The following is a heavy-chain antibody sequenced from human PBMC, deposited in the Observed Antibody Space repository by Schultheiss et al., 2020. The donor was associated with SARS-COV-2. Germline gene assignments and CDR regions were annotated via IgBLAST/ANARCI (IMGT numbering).Heavy chain of an antibody. J-gene: IGHJ4*02. CDR2: IKSKTDGGTT. V-gene: IGHV3-15*01. CDR3: TTDSPDIVVVPAAIRLVYFDY. CDR1: GFTFSNAW. D-gene: IGHD2-2*02. Sequence: GGSLRLSCAASGFTFSNAWMSWVRQAPGKGLEWVGRIKSKTDGGTTDYAAPVKGRFTISRDDSKNTLYLQMNSLKTEDTAVYYCTTDSPDIVVVPAAIRLVYFDYWGQGTLVTVSS.